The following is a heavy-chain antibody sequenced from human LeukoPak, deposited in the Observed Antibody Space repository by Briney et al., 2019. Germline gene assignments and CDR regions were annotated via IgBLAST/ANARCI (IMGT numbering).Heavy chain of an antibody. Sequence: GGSLRLSCAASGFTFSSYAMHWVRQAPGKGLEWVAVISYDGSNKYYADSVKGRFTISRDNSKNTLYLQMNSLRAEDTAVYYCARVGLLGYYYGMDVWGQGTTVTVSS. CDR2: ISYDGSNK. CDR3: ARVGLLGYYYGMDV. CDR1: GFTFSSYA. J-gene: IGHJ6*02. D-gene: IGHD1-26*01. V-gene: IGHV3-30-3*01.